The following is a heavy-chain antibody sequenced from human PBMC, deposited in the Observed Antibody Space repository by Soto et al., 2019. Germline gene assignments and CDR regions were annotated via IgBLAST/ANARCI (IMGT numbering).Heavy chain of an antibody. V-gene: IGHV1-3*01. CDR3: ARAHSGYERLEFDP. Sequence: GASVKVSCKASGYTFTSYAMHWVRQAPGQRLEWMGWINAGNGNTKYSQKFQGRVTITRDTSASTAYMELSSLRSEDTAVYYCARAHSGYERLEFDPWGQGTLVTVSS. CDR2: INAGNGNT. J-gene: IGHJ5*02. D-gene: IGHD5-12*01. CDR1: GYTFTSYA.